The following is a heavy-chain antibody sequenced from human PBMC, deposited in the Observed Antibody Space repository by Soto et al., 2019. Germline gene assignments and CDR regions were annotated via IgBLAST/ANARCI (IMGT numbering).Heavy chain of an antibody. V-gene: IGHV6-1*01. CDR3: ARDLYWLNWNYEIDYFDY. Sequence: SPTLSLTCAISGDSVSSNSAAWNWIRQSPSRGLEWLGRTYYRSKWYNDYAVSVKSRITINPDTSKNQFSLQLNSVTPEDTAVYYCARDLYWLNWNYEIDYFDYWGQGTLVTVSS. D-gene: IGHD1-7*01. CDR2: TYYRSKWYN. CDR1: GDSVSSNSAA. J-gene: IGHJ4*02.